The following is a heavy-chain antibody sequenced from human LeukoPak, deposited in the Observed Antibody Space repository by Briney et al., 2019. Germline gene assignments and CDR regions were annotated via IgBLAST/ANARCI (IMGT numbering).Heavy chain of an antibody. CDR1: GFTVSNYA. CDR2: VSGSGDST. V-gene: IGHV3-23*01. CDR3: ASARISDIIPSPPFDY. D-gene: IGHD3-22*01. Sequence: GGSLRLSCVASGFTVSNYAMSWVRQGPGKGLEWLSVVSGSGDSTYYADSAKGRFTISRDNSENTLYLQMNSLRAEDTAVYFCASARISDIIPSPPFDYWGQGTLVTVSS. J-gene: IGHJ4*02.